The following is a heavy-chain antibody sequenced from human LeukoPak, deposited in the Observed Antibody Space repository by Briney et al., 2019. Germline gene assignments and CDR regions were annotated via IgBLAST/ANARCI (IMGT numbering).Heavy chain of an antibody. CDR3: ARTRVYYGSGSPSGSAYYGMDV. D-gene: IGHD3-10*01. V-gene: IGHV4-39*07. J-gene: IGHJ6*02. Sequence: SETLSLTCTVSGGSISSSSYYWGWIRQPPGKGLEWIGSVYYSGSTYYNPSLKSRVTISVDTSKNQFSLKLSSVTAADTAVYYCARTRVYYGSGSPSGSAYYGMDVWGQGTTVTVSS. CDR2: VYYSGST. CDR1: GGSISSSSYY.